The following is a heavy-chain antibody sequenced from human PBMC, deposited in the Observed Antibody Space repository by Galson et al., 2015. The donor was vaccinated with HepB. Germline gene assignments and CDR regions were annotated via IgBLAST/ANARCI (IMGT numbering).Heavy chain of an antibody. D-gene: IGHD3-3*01. V-gene: IGHV3-23*01. CDR2: ISGSGGST. CDR3: AKDPRTHYDFWSGYYFDY. J-gene: IGHJ4*02. Sequence: SLRLSCAASGFTSSSYAMSWVRQASGKGLEWVSAISGSGGSTYYADSVKGRFTISRDNSKNTLYLQMNSLRAEDTAVYYCAKDPRTHYDFWSGYYFDYWGQGTLVTVSS. CDR1: GFTSSSYA.